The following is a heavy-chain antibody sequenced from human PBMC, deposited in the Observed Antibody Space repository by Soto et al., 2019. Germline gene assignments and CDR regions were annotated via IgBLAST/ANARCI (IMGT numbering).Heavy chain of an antibody. CDR2: VNIYEGST. CDR3: ATERGAYAYGAS. D-gene: IGHD5-18*01. J-gene: IGHJ5*02. CDR1: GYTFSSYG. V-gene: IGHV1-18*01. Sequence: QVQLVQSGAEVKKPGASVKVSCKPSGYTFSSYGITWVRQAPGQGLEWMGWVNIYEGSTNYAQKLKGRVTMTTDTSTSTVYLELRSLRSADTAIYYCATERGAYAYGASWGQGTMVTVSS.